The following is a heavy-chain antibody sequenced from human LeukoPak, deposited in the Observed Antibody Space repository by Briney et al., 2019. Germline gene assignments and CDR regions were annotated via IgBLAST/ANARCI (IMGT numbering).Heavy chain of an antibody. CDR2: ISSSSSYI. D-gene: IGHD2-2*01. CDR3: ARDRRLPEFDY. CDR1: GFTFSSYS. V-gene: IGHV3-21*01. Sequence: EGSLRLSCAASGFTFSSYSMNWVRQAPGKGLEWVSSISSSSSYIYYADSVKGRFTISRDNAKNSLYLQMNSLRAEDTAVYYCARDRRLPEFDYWGQGTLVTVSS. J-gene: IGHJ4*02.